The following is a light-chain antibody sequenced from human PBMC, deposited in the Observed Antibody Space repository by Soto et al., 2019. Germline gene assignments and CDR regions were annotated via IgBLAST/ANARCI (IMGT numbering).Light chain of an antibody. J-gene: IGLJ2*01. CDR3: AAWDVSLNGVV. Sequence: QSVLTQPPSASGTPGQRVTISCSGSSSNIGSNTVNWYQQLPGTAPKLVIYSNNHRPSGVPDRFSGSKSGTSASLAISGLQSEDEADYYCAAWDVSLNGVVFGGGTKLTVL. CDR2: SNN. V-gene: IGLV1-44*01. CDR1: SSNIGSNT.